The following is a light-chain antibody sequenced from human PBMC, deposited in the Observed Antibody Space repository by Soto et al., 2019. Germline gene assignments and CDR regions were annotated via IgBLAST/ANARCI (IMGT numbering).Light chain of an antibody. Sequence: DIQMTQSPSSLSASIGDRVTITCQASQDISNYLNWYQEKPGKASKVLIYDASNLETGVPSRFSGGGYGTDFTFTISSLQPEDIATYYCQHYNNLLGTFGPGTKVDLK. V-gene: IGKV1-33*01. CDR3: QHYNNLLGT. CDR2: DAS. J-gene: IGKJ3*01. CDR1: QDISNY.